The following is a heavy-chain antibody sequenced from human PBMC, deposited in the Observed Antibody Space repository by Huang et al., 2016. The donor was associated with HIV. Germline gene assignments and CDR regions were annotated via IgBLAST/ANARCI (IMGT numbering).Heavy chain of an antibody. CDR2: ISYDGSNK. Sequence: VQLVESGGGVVQPGRSLRLACAASGFSFSTSGLGWVRQAPGKGLEWVAVISYDGSNKYYAHSVKGRFTISRDTSENKVYLQMNSLRHEDTAVYYCAKDGADEEWDIDYWGQGTLVTVSS. V-gene: IGHV3-30*18. CDR1: GFSFSTSG. CDR3: AKDGADEEWDIDY. J-gene: IGHJ4*02. D-gene: IGHD1-26*01.